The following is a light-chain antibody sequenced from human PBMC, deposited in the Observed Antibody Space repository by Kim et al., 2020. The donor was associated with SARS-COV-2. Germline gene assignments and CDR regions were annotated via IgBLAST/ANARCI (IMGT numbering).Light chain of an antibody. CDR2: GLT. J-gene: IGLJ1*01. CDR1: ISDVGSYDY. V-gene: IGLV2-14*03. CDR3: NSYTTSSTYV. Sequence: GQSITISCTGTISDVGSYDYVSWYQQHPGKAPKLLIHGLTDRPSGVSTRFSGSKSGNTASLTISGLQAEDEADYYCNSYTTSSTYVFGTGTKVTVL.